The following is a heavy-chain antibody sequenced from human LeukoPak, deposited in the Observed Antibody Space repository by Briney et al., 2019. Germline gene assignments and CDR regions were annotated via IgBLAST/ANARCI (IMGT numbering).Heavy chain of an antibody. CDR1: VYTFTGYY. D-gene: IGHD3-9*01. Sequence: ASVKVSCKASVYTFTGYYMHWVRQAPGQGLEWMGWINPNSGGTNYAQKFQGRVTMTRDTSISTAYMELSRLRSDDTAVYYCARDNYDILTGYYFDYWGQGTLVTVSS. J-gene: IGHJ4*02. CDR3: ARDNYDILTGYYFDY. V-gene: IGHV1-2*02. CDR2: INPNSGGT.